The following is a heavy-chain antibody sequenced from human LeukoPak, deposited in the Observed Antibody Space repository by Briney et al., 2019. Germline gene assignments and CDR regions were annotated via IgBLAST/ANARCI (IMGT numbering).Heavy chain of an antibody. J-gene: IGHJ5*02. D-gene: IGHD3-16*01. CDR3: ARRTVRLGEFSFYSWFDP. Sequence: PSETLSLTCTVSGDSMNSSRYYWGWLRQTPGKGPEWIGNVFYSGSTYYNPSVEGRVSVSIDTSKNQFFLRLASVTASDTAVYYCARRTVRLGEFSFYSWFDPWGQGMLVTVSS. V-gene: IGHV4-39*01. CDR2: VFYSGST. CDR1: GDSMNSSRYY.